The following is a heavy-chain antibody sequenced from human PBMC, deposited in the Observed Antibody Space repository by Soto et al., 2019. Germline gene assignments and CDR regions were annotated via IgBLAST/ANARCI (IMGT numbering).Heavy chain of an antibody. J-gene: IGHJ6*02. CDR3: ARDSSSSPYYYYGMDL. V-gene: IGHV3-21*01. CDR2: ISSSSSYI. Sequence: GGSLRLSCAASGFTFSSYSMNWVRQAPGKGLEWVSSISSSSSYIYYADSVKGRFTISRDNAKNSLYLQMNSLRAEDTAVYYCARDSSSSPYYYYGMDLWGQGTTVTVSS. D-gene: IGHD6-6*01. CDR1: GFTFSSYS.